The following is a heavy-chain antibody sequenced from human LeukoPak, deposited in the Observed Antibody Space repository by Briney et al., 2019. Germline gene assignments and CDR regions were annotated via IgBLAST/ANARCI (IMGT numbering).Heavy chain of an antibody. D-gene: IGHD3-16*01. CDR2: IYPGDSDT. CDR3: ARHYYDYVWGSYGIDY. V-gene: IGHV5-51*01. J-gene: IGHJ4*02. CDR1: GYSFTSYW. Sequence: GESLKISCKGAGYSFTSYWIGWVRQMPGKGLEWMGIIYPGDSDTRYSPSFQGQVTISADKSISTAYLQWSSLKASDTAMYYCARHYYDYVWGSYGIDYWGQGTLVTVSS.